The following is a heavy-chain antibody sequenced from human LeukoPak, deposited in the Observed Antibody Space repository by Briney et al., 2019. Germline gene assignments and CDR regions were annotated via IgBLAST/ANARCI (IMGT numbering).Heavy chain of an antibody. V-gene: IGHV3-30*02. CDR2: IRYDGTNK. Sequence: GGSLRLSCAASGFSFSNYGMHWVRQTPGKGLEWVAYIRYDGTNKYYADSVKGRFTISRDNSKNTLYLQMNSLRAEDTAVYYCAKDLEYSGSGTPGVFDYWGQGTLVTVSS. D-gene: IGHD3-10*01. CDR1: GFSFSNYG. J-gene: IGHJ4*02. CDR3: AKDLEYSGSGTPGVFDY.